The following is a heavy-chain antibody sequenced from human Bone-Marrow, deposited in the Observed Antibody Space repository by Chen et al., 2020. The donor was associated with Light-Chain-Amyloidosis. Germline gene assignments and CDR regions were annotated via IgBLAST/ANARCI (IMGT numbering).Heavy chain of an antibody. J-gene: IGHJ4*02. CDR2: INHSGSP. D-gene: IGHD3-3*01. Sequence: QVQLQQWCAGQLKPSETLSLHCAFYDGSFNDDWLSLVRQPPGKGLEWIWEINHSGSPNYNPSLNSRVTILVDTSKNQLSLKLRSVTAADTALYYCAREPSGTWGFDRWGQGTLVTVSS. V-gene: IGHV4-34*01. CDR1: DGSFNDDW. CDR3: AREPSGTWGFDR.